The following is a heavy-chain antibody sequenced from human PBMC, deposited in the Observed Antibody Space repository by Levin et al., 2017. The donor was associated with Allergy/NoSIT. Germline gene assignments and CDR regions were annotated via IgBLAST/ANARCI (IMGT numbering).Heavy chain of an antibody. Sequence: GASVKVSCQASGYSFTSFWFGWVRQRPGKGLEWMGLIFPSDSDTRVSPSFQGQIIMSVDKSINTAYLQWSSRKASDSAMYCCARRASDGSNSFDYWGQGTLVTVSP. D-gene: IGHD4-23*01. CDR2: IFPSDSDT. CDR3: ARRASDGSNSFDY. V-gene: IGHV5-51*01. CDR1: GYSFTSFW. J-gene: IGHJ4*02.